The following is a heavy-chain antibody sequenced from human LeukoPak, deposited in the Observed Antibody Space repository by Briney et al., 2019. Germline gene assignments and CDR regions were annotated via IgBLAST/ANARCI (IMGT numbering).Heavy chain of an antibody. D-gene: IGHD6-6*01. CDR3: ARDRAARPHFDY. V-gene: IGHV4-31*03. CDR1: GGSISSGGYY. J-gene: IGHJ4*02. Sequence: PSETLSLTCTVSGGSISSGGYYWSWIRQHPGTGLEWIGYIYYSGSTYYNPSLKSRVTISVDTSKNQFSLKLSSVTAADTAVYYCARDRAARPHFDYWGQGTLVTVSS. CDR2: IYYSGST.